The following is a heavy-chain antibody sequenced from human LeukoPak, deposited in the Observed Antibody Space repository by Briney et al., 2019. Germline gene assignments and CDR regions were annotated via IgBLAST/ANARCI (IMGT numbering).Heavy chain of an antibody. J-gene: IGHJ4*02. Sequence: SETLSLTCTASGGTISSYYWSWIRQPPGKGLEWLGYIYYSGSTNYNSSLMSRVTISVDTSKNQFYLKLSSVTAADTAVYYCARVGTYGSGSYLSWLDYWGQGNLVTVSS. CDR2: IYYSGST. CDR3: ARVGTYGSGSYLSWLDY. V-gene: IGHV4-59*01. CDR1: GGTISSYY. D-gene: IGHD3-10*01.